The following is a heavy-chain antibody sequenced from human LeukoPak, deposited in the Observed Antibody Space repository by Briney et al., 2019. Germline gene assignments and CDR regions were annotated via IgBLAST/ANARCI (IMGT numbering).Heavy chain of an antibody. Sequence: GGSLRLSCAPYGLTFRTEWVSSVRLARGKGLEWVDKITIDGSDKYYVDSVEGRFTLSRDDAKNSLHLLMRSMNAEDTAVYYCVNGGWYWGIWGWGTVVTVSA. CDR3: VNGGWYWGI. CDR1: GLTFRTEW. J-gene: IGHJ4*02. V-gene: IGHV3-7*02. D-gene: IGHD6-19*01. CDR2: ITIDGSDK.